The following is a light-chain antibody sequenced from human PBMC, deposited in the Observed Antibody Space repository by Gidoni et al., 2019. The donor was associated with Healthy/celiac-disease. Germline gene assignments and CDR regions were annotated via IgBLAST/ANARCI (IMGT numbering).Light chain of an antibody. CDR2: GNS. CDR1: SSNIGAGYV. CDR3: QSYDSSLSGSKV. J-gene: IGLJ2*01. V-gene: IGLV1-40*01. Sequence: QSVLTQPTSVSGAPGQRVTITCTGSSSNIGAGYVVHWYQQLPGTAPKLLIYGNSNRPSGVPDRFSGSKSGTSASLAITGLQAEDEADYYCQSYDSSLSGSKVFGGGTKLTVL.